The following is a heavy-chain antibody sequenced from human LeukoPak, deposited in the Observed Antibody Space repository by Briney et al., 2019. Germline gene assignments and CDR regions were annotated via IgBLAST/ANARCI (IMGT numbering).Heavy chain of an antibody. CDR2: IYSGGST. V-gene: IGHV3-53*01. CDR1: GFTVSSNY. CDR3: AKDFERYLATGFDY. Sequence: GGSLRLSCAASGFTVSSNYMHWVRQAPGEGLEWVSVIYSGGSTYYADSVEGRFTISRDNSKNTLYMQMNSLRADDTAVYYCAKDFERYLATGFDYWGQGTLVTVSS. J-gene: IGHJ4*02. D-gene: IGHD5-12*01.